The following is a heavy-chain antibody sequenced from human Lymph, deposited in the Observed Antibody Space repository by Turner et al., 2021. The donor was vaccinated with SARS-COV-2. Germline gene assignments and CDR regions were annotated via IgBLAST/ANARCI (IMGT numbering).Heavy chain of an antibody. CDR2: IIPMLEIA. Sequence: QVQLVQSGAYVKKPWSSVKISCKASGGTFSSYAISWVRQAPGQGLEWMGGIIPMLEIANYAQKFQGRVTITADKSTSTAYMELSSLRSEDTAVYYCARDVTGPLGYWGQGTLVTVSS. D-gene: IGHD1-20*01. CDR1: GGTFSSYA. J-gene: IGHJ4*02. V-gene: IGHV1-69*10. CDR3: ARDVTGPLGY.